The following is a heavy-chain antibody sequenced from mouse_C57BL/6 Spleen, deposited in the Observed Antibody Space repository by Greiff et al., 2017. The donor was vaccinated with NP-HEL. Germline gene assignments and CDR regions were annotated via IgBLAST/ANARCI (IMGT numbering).Heavy chain of an antibody. V-gene: IGHV1-64*01. J-gene: IGHJ1*03. CDR1: GYTFTSYW. D-gene: IGHD2-4*01. CDR3: ARFYYDYDDWYFDV. CDR2: IHPNSGST. Sequence: QVQLQQPGAELVKPGASVKLSCKASGYTFTSYWMHWVKQRPGQGLEWIGMIHPNSGSTNYNEKFKSKATLTVDKSSSTAYMQLSSLTSEDSAVYYCARFYYDYDDWYFDVWGTGTTVTVSS.